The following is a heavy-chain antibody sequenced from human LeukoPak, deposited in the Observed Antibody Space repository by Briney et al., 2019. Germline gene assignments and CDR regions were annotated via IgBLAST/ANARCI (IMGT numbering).Heavy chain of an antibody. Sequence: GGSLRLSCAASGFTFSSYAMSWVRQAPGKGLEWVSAISGSGGSTYYADSVKGRFTISRDNTKNSLSLQMDSLRVEDTAVYYCARDRGWNIYDYWGQGTLVTVSS. J-gene: IGHJ4*02. V-gene: IGHV3-23*01. CDR2: ISGSGGST. CDR1: GFTFSSYA. CDR3: ARDRGWNIYDY. D-gene: IGHD2/OR15-2a*01.